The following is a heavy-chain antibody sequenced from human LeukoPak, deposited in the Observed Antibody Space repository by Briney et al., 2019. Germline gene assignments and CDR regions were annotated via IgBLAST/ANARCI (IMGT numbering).Heavy chain of an antibody. CDR3: ARGEWFDP. V-gene: IGHV4-34*01. CDR1: GGSFSGYY. J-gene: IGHJ5*02. CDR2: INHSGST. Sequence: SETLSLTCAVYGGSFSGYYWSWIRQPPGKGLEWIREINHSGSTNYNPSLKSRVTISVDTSKNQFSLKLSSVTAADTAVYYCARGEWFDPWGQGTLVTVSS.